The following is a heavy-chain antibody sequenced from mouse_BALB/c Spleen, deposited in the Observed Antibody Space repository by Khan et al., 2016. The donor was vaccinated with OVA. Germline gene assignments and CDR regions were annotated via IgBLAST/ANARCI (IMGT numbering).Heavy chain of an antibody. CDR3: ARGGSSGPAWFTY. V-gene: IGHV3-6*02. D-gene: IGHD3-1*01. J-gene: IGHJ3*01. Sequence: VQLQESGPGLVKPSQSLSLTCSVTCYSITNDYFLNWIRQFPGNNLEWMGYIRYDGNSNYNPSLKNRISITRDTSKNQFFLKLNSVTPEDTATYNCARGGSSGPAWFTYWGQGTLVTVSA. CDR1: CYSITNDYF. CDR2: IRYDGNS.